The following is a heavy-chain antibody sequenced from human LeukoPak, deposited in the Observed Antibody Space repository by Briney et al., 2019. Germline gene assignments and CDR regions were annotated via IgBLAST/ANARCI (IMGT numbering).Heavy chain of an antibody. CDR1: GFTFGSYS. J-gene: IGHJ4*02. Sequence: PGGSLRLSCAASGFTFGSYSMNWVRQAPGKGLEWVSSISSSSSYIYYADSVKGRFIISRDNAKNSLYLQMNSLRAEDTAVYYCARAARDVFFDYWGQGTLVTVSS. V-gene: IGHV3-21*01. CDR2: ISSSSSYI. D-gene: IGHD3-10*02. CDR3: ARAARDVFFDY.